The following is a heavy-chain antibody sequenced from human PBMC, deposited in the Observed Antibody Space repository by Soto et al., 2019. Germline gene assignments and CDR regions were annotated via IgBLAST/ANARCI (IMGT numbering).Heavy chain of an antibody. CDR1: GFTLSTYA. CDR2: ISGSGGSA. J-gene: IGHJ4*02. Sequence: PGGALRLSCVASGFTLSTYAMSWVRQSPGKGLEWVSGISGSGGSAYYADSVKGRFTISRDNSKNTLYVQMNSLRSEDTAVYYCARETYYYDSSGSTLDYWGQGTLVTVSS. V-gene: IGHV3-23*01. CDR3: ARETYYYDSSGSTLDY. D-gene: IGHD3-22*01.